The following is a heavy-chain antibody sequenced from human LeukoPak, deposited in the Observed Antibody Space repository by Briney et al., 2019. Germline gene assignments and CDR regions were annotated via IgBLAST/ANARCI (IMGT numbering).Heavy chain of an antibody. V-gene: IGHV3-21*01. CDR1: GFTFSSYS. J-gene: IGHJ4*02. D-gene: IGHD3-10*01. Sequence: GSLRLSCAASGFTFSSYSMNWVRQAPGKGLEWVSSISSSSSYIYYADSVKGRFTISRDNAKNSLYLQMNSLRAEDTAAYYCASEWFGEFPFDYWGQGTLVTVSS. CDR2: ISSSSSYI. CDR3: ASEWFGEFPFDY.